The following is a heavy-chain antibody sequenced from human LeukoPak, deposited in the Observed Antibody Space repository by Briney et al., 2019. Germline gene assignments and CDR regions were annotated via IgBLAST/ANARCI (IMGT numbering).Heavy chain of an antibody. D-gene: IGHD5-24*01. V-gene: IGHV3-48*01. CDR3: AREFGHNRWYFDY. CDR1: GFTFSSSS. J-gene: IGHJ4*02. CDR2: ITTSSSTI. Sequence: GGSLRLSCAASGFTFSSSSMNWVRQAPGKGLQWVSYITTSSSTIYYADSVKGRFTISRDNSLNTLHLQMNSLRTEDTAVYYCAREFGHNRWYFDYWGQGALVTVSS.